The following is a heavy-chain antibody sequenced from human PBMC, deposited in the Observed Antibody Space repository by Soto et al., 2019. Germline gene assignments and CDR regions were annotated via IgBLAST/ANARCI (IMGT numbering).Heavy chain of an antibody. CDR1: GGTFSSYA. CDR2: IIPICGTA. CDR3: ARDGYSSSFYYYYYYGMYV. Sequence: QVQLVQSGAEVKKPGSSVKVSCKASGGTFSSYAISWVRQAPGQGLEWMGGIIPICGTANYAQKFQGRVTITADESTSTAYMELSSLRSEDTAVYYCARDGYSSSFYYYYYYGMYVVGQGTTVTVSS. V-gene: IGHV1-69*01. D-gene: IGHD6-6*01. J-gene: IGHJ6*02.